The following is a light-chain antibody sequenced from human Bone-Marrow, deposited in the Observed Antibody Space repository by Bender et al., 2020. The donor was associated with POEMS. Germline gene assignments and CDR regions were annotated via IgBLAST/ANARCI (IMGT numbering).Light chain of an antibody. CDR3: CSYAGNHTWL. V-gene: IGLV2-23*01. Sequence: QSALTQPASVSGSPGQSITISCTGTSSDVGNYNLVSWCQQHPGNAPKLIIFESTKRPSGVSNRFSGSRSGNTASLRISGLQAEDEADYYCCSYAGNHTWLFGGGTRLTVL. CDR2: EST. J-gene: IGLJ3*02. CDR1: SSDVGNYNL.